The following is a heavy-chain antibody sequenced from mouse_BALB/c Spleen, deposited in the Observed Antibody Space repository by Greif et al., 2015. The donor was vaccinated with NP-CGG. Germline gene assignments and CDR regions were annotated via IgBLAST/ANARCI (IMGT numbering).Heavy chain of an antibody. CDR1: GFTFSSFG. CDR2: ISSGSSTI. V-gene: IGHV5-17*02. CDR3: ARLFDY. Sequence: DVMLVESGGGLVQPGGSRKLSCAASGFTFSSFGMHWVRQAPEKGLEWVAYISSGSSTIYYADTVKGRFTISRDNPMNTLFLQMTSLRSEDTAMYYCARLFDYWGQGTTLTVSS. J-gene: IGHJ2*01.